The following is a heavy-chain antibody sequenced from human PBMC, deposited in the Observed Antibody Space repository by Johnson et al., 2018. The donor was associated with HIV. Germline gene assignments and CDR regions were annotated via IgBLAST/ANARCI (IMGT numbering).Heavy chain of an antibody. J-gene: IGHJ3*02. Sequence: QVQLVESGGGVVQPGRSLRLSCAASGFTFSSYGMHWVRQAPGKGLEWVAVISYDGSNKYYADSVKGRFTISRDNANNSLYLQMNSLRAEDTAVYYCARSSTVVTPHDIWGQGTMVTVSS. D-gene: IGHD4-23*01. CDR2: ISYDGSNK. CDR3: ARSSTVVTPHDI. CDR1: GFTFSSYG. V-gene: IGHV3-30*03.